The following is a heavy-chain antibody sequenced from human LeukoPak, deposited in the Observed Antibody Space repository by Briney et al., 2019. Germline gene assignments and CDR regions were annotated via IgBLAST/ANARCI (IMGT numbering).Heavy chain of an antibody. CDR3: ARPRYCSGGSCLYYSDY. CDR2: IYYSGST. CDR1: GGSISSYY. V-gene: IGHV4-59*08. D-gene: IGHD2-15*01. Sequence: SETLSLTCTVSGGSISSYYWSWIRQPPGKGLEWIGYIYYSGSTNYNPSLKSRVTISVDTSKDQFSLKLSSVTAADTAVYYCARPRYCSGGSCLYYSDYWGQGTLVTVSS. J-gene: IGHJ4*02.